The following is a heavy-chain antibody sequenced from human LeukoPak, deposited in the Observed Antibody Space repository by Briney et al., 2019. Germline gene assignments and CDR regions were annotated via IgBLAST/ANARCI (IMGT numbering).Heavy chain of an antibody. J-gene: IGHJ4*02. Sequence: GGSLRLSCAASGFTVSSNYMSWVRQAPGKGLEWVSIIYTGGSSYYADSVKGRFTISRDNSRNTLYLQMNSLRAEDTAVYYCARGGVFDYVGSWGQGTLVTVSP. D-gene: IGHD3-3*01. V-gene: IGHV3-53*01. CDR2: IYTGGSS. CDR1: GFTVSSNY. CDR3: ARGGVFDYVGS.